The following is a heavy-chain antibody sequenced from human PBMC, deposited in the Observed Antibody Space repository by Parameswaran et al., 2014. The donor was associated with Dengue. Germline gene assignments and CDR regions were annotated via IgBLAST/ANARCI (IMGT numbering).Heavy chain of an antibody. CDR2: INHSGST. CDR3: ARGPSNSDTAPGYFDY. Sequence: RWIRQPPGKGLEWIGEINHSGSTNYNPSLKSRVTISVDTSKNQFSLKLSSVTAADTAVYYCARGPSNSDTAPGYFDYWGQGTLVTVSS. V-gene: IGHV4-34*01. J-gene: IGHJ4*02. D-gene: IGHD5-18*01.